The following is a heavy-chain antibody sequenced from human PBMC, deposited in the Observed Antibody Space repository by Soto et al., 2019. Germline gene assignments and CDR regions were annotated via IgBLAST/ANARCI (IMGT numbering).Heavy chain of an antibody. CDR3: AKDRSGEAIPGYYYYGMDV. J-gene: IGHJ6*02. Sequence: GGSLRLSCGASGFTFDDYTMHWVRRAPGEGLEWVSLISLDGGSTYYADSVKGRFTISRDNSKNSLYLQMNSLRTEDTALYYCAKDRSGEAIPGYYYYGMDVWGQGTTVTVSS. CDR2: ISLDGGST. V-gene: IGHV3-43*01. CDR1: GFTFDDYT. D-gene: IGHD6-19*01.